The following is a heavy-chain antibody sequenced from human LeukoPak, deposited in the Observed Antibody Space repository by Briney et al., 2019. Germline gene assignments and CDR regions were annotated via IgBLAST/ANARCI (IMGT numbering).Heavy chain of an antibody. D-gene: IGHD6-19*01. Sequence: GESLKISCKGSGYSFSNYWINWVRQMPGKGLEWMGRIDPSDSYTNYSPSFQGHVTISADKSVTTAYLQWSSLKASDTAMYYCARHFRGAVATYYLDYWGQGTLVTVSS. CDR1: GYSFSNYW. J-gene: IGHJ4*02. V-gene: IGHV5-10-1*01. CDR2: IDPSDSYT. CDR3: ARHFRGAVATYYLDY.